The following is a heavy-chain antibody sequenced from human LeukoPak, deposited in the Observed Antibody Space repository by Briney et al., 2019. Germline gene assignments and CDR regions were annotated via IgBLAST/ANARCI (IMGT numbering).Heavy chain of an antibody. CDR2: IWYDGSNK. CDR3: ARGSIAARGEGGWFDP. CDR1: GFTFSSYG. D-gene: IGHD6-6*01. J-gene: IGHJ5*02. V-gene: IGHV3-33*01. Sequence: GGSLRLSCAASGFTFSSYGMHWVRQAPGKGLEWVAVIWYDGSNKYYADSVKGRFTISRDNSKNTLYLQMNSLRAEDTAVYYYARGSIAARGEGGWFDPWGQGTLVTVSS.